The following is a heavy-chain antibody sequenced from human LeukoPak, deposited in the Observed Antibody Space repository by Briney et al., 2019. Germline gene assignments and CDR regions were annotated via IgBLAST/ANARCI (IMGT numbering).Heavy chain of an antibody. D-gene: IGHD6-19*01. V-gene: IGHV3-64*01. CDR3: ARVDYGSGCDS. CDR2: ISSNGGRT. CDR1: GFTLSSYS. Sequence: PGGSLRLSCAASGFTLSSYSMHWVRHAPGKGLEFVSAISSNGGRTYYGNSVKGRFTISRDISKNTLYLQMGSLRPEDMAVYYCARVDYGSGCDSWGQGTLVTVSS. J-gene: IGHJ4*02.